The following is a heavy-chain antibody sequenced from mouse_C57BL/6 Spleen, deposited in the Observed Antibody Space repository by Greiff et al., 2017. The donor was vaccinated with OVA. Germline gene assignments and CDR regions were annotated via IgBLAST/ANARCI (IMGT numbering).Heavy chain of an antibody. CDR2: INYDGSST. V-gene: IGHV5-16*01. CDR3: ARFPWFAY. J-gene: IGHJ3*01. CDR1: GFTFSDYY. Sequence: EVMLVESEGGLVQPGSSMKLSCTASGFTFSDYYMAWVRQVPEKGLEWVANINYDGSSTYYLDSLKSRFIISRDNAKNILYLQMSSLKSEDTATYYCARFPWFAYWGQGTLVTVSA.